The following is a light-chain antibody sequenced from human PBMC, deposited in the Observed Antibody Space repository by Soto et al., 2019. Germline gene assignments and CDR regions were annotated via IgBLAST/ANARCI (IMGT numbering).Light chain of an antibody. CDR3: SSSTSSNTLV. Sequence: QSALTQPASVSASPGQSITFSCTGGKNDIGSSDYVSWYQQHPGKAPKLIIYGVSNRPSGTSDRFSGSKSGNTASLTISGLQADDEADYYCSSSTSSNTLVFGGGTKLTVL. V-gene: IGLV2-14*01. J-gene: IGLJ3*02. CDR2: GVS. CDR1: KNDIGSSDY.